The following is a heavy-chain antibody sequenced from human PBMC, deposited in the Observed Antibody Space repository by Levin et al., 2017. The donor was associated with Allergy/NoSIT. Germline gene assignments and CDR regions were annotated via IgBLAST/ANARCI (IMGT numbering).Heavy chain of an antibody. D-gene: IGHD1-1*01. CDR3: ARRGTRDYYYYMDV. CDR2: IYPGDSDT. CDR1: GYSFTSYW. J-gene: IGHJ6*03. V-gene: IGHV5-51*01. Sequence: GESLKISCQGSGYSFTSYWIGWVRQMPGKGLEWMGIIYPGDSDTRYSPSFQGPVTISADKFISTAYLQWSSPKASDTAIYYCARRGTRDYYYYMDVWGKGTTVTVSS.